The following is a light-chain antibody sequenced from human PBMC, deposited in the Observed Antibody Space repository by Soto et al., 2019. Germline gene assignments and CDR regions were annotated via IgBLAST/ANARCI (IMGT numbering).Light chain of an antibody. CDR1: RSNIGAGYA. V-gene: IGLV1-40*01. CDR3: QSFDRSLSIWV. CDR2: NNN. Sequence: QSVLTQPPSVSGAPGQRVIISRTGSRSNIGAGYAVHWYRRLPGSAPKLLISNNNNRPSGVPGRFSGSKSGTSASLAIAGLQAEDEADYYCQSFDRSLSIWVFGGGTKVTVL. J-gene: IGLJ3*02.